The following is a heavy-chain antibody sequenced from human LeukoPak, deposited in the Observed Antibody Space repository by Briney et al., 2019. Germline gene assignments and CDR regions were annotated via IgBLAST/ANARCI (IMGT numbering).Heavy chain of an antibody. CDR3: ARVKGSSSSRD. Sequence: PSETLSLXCAVYGGSFSGYYWSWIRQPPGKGLEWIGEINHSGSTNYDPSLKSRVTISVDTSKNQFSLKLSSVTAADTAVYYCARVKGSSSSRDWGQGTLVTVSS. D-gene: IGHD6-13*01. V-gene: IGHV4-34*01. CDR1: GGSFSGYY. J-gene: IGHJ4*02. CDR2: INHSGST.